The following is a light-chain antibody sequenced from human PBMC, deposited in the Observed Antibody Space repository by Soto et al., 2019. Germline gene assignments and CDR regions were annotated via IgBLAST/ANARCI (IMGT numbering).Light chain of an antibody. CDR3: QQSYNPPLT. V-gene: IGKV1-39*01. CDR1: QSINSY. J-gene: IGKJ4*01. Sequence: DIQMTQSPSSLSASVGDRVTITCRASQSINSYLNWYQQKPGKAPSLLIYTASSLQSGVPSRFSGSGSGTDFTLTISSLQPEDFGTYYCQQSYNPPLTFGGGTKVEIK. CDR2: TAS.